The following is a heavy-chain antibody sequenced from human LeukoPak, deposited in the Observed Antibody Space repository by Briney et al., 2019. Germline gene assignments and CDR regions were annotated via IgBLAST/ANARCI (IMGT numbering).Heavy chain of an antibody. CDR2: IYYSGDT. CDR1: DGAIAGYS. CDR3: ARDPLSSYYYMDV. Sequence: SETLSLTCTVSDGAIAGYSWSWIRQAPGKGLEWIGYIYYSGDTNYNPSLQSRVTVSVDTSKNQFSLRLTSVSAADTAVYYCARDPLSSYYYMDVWGKGTTVTVSS. J-gene: IGHJ6*03. V-gene: IGHV4-59*01.